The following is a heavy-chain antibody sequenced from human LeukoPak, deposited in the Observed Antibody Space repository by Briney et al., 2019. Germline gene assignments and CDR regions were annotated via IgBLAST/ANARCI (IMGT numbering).Heavy chain of an antibody. CDR1: GFTFSSYS. CDR2: ISGSGGST. Sequence: GGSLRLSCAASGFTFSSYSMNWVRQAPGKGLEWVSAISGSGGSTYYADSVKGRFTISRDNSKNTLYLQMNSLRAEDTAVYYCAKDRRRYFDWLLYFDYWGQGTLVTVSS. D-gene: IGHD3-9*01. CDR3: AKDRRRYFDWLLYFDY. J-gene: IGHJ4*02. V-gene: IGHV3-23*01.